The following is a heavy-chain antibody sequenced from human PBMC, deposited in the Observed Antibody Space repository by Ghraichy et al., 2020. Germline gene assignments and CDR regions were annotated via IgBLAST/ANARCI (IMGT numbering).Heavy chain of an antibody. CDR3: ARTPFTTGGSYYWFDP. D-gene: IGHD1-26*01. CDR1: GFTFSSYG. Sequence: LTCAASGFTFSSYGMHWVRQAPGKELEWVAVIWYDGSNKYYGDSVKGRFTISRDNSKNTLYLQMNRLRAEDTAVYYCARTPFTTGGSYYWFDPWGQGTLVTVSS. CDR2: IWYDGSNK. V-gene: IGHV3-33*01. J-gene: IGHJ5*02.